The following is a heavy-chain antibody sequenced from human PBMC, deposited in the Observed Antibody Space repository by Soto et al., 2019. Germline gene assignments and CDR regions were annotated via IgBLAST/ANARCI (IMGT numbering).Heavy chain of an antibody. CDR2: IYYSGST. Sequence: SETLSLTCTVSGGSISSSSYYWGWIRQPPGKGLEWIGSIYYSGSTYYNPSLKSRVTISVDTSKNQFSLKLSSVTAADTAVYNWASTDYGEIDYWGQGTLVTVSS. CDR3: ASTDYGEIDY. J-gene: IGHJ4*02. V-gene: IGHV4-39*01. D-gene: IGHD4-17*01. CDR1: GGSISSSSYY.